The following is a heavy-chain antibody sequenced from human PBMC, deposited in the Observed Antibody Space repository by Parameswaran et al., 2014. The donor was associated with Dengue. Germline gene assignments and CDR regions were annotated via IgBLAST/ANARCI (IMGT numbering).Heavy chain of an antibody. V-gene: IGHV4-39*01. CDR1: GGSISSSSYY. CDR3: ARWELYSSSLWDAHYFDY. D-gene: IGHD6-6*01. CDR2: IYYSGST. Sequence: ASETLSLTCTVSGGSISSSSYYWGWIRQPPGKGLEWIGSIYYSGSTYYNPSLKSRVTISVDTSKNQFSLKLSSVTAADTAVYYCARWELYSSSLWDAHYFDYWGQGTLVTVSS. J-gene: IGHJ4*02.